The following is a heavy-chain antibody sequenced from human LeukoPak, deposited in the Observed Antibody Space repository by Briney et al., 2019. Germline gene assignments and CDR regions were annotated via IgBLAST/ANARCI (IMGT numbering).Heavy chain of an antibody. CDR2: INHSGST. CDR1: GGSFSGYY. J-gene: IGHJ4*02. D-gene: IGHD5-24*01. CDR3: ARGERWLQFLGY. V-gene: IGHV4-34*01. Sequence: SETLSLTCAVYGGSFSGYYCSWIRQPPGKGLEWIGEINHSGSTNYNPSLKSRVTISVDTSKNQFSLKLSSVTAADTAVYYCARGERWLQFLGYWGQGTLVTVSS.